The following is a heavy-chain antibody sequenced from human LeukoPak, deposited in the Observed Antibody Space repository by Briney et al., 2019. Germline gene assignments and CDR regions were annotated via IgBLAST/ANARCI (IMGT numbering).Heavy chain of an antibody. CDR2: IRSSSSYI. V-gene: IGHV3-21*01. D-gene: IGHD1-7*01. CDR3: ARGPGIQTNY. J-gene: IGHJ4*02. Sequence: GGSLSLSCAASGFTFRSYSMIWVRQAPGKGLEWVASIRSSSSYIFYADSVKGRFTISRDNAKNSLYLQMNSLRAEDTAVYYCARGPGIQTNYWGQGTLVTVSS. CDR1: GFTFRSYS.